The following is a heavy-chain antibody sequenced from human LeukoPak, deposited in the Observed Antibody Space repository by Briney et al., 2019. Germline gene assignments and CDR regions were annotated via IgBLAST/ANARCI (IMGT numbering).Heavy chain of an antibody. CDR3: ARDWNRYPS. CDR2: IYYSGST. J-gene: IGHJ5*02. V-gene: IGHV4-39*07. D-gene: IGHD1-1*01. Sequence: SETLSLTCTVSGGSISSSSYYWGWIRQPPGKGLEWIGSIYYSGSTYYNPSLKSRVTISVDTSKNQFSLKVNSVTAADTAVYYCARDWNRYPSWGQGTLVIVSS. CDR1: GGSISSSSYY.